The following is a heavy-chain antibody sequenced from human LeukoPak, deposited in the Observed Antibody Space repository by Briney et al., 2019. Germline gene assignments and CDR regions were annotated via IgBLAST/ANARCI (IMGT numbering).Heavy chain of an antibody. Sequence: GGTLRLSCAASGFTFSSYGMSWVRQAPGKGLEWVSAISGSGGSTYYADSVKGRFTISRDNSKNTLYLQMNSLRAEDTAVYYCAKDLQRKTTTYRWFDPWGQGTLVTVSS. CDR1: GFTFSSYG. CDR2: ISGSGGST. V-gene: IGHV3-23*01. CDR3: AKDLQRKTTTYRWFDP. D-gene: IGHD2/OR15-2a*01. J-gene: IGHJ5*02.